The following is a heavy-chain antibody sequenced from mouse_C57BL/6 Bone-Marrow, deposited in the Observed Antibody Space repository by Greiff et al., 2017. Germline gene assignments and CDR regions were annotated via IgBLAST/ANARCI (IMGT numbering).Heavy chain of an antibody. CDR3: ARYGYKAWYFDV. Sequence: VQLKESGAELARPGASVKLSCKASGYTFTSYGISWVKQRTGQGLEWIGEIYPRSGNTYYNEKFKGKATLTADKSSSTAYMELRSLTSEDSAVYFCARYGYKAWYFDVWGTGTTVTVSS. CDR1: GYTFTSYG. J-gene: IGHJ1*03. V-gene: IGHV1-81*01. D-gene: IGHD2-2*01. CDR2: IYPRSGNT.